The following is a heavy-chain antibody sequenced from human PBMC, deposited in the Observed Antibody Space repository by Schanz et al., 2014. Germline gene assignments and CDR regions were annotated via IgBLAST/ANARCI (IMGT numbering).Heavy chain of an antibody. D-gene: IGHD3-10*01. CDR1: GFSFSDYW. Sequence: EVQLVESEGGLVQPGGSLRLSCEGSGFSFSDYWMGWVRQAPGKGLEWVANIRQEGSEKYYVDSVKGRFTVSRDDAKKSLYLQLTSLRVEATAVYYCARSEMDRGVIWGYWGQGTLVTVSS. CDR3: ARSEMDRGVIWGY. V-gene: IGHV3-7*01. J-gene: IGHJ4*02. CDR2: IRQEGSEK.